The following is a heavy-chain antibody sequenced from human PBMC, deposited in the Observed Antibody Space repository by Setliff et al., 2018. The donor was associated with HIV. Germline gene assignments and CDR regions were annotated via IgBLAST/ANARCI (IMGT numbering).Heavy chain of an antibody. V-gene: IGHV3-30*02. CDR2: IRYDGSNQ. D-gene: IGHD3-3*01. Sequence: GGSLRLSCAASGFTFWSHSMLWVRQAPGKGLQWVAFIRYDGSNQYYADSVKGRFTISRDNARNSLYLQMNSLTVEDTGVYYCARLYDRYDDSGYYHPVQALSYWGQGAQVTVSS. CDR1: GFTFWSHS. J-gene: IGHJ4*02. CDR3: ARLYDRYDDSGYYHPVQALSY.